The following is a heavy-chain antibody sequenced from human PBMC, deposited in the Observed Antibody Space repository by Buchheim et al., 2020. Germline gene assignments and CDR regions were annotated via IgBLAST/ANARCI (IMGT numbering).Heavy chain of an antibody. V-gene: IGHV4-30-2*01. J-gene: IGHJ3*02. CDR3: AREGHCSSASCYGNAFDI. CDR2: IYHSGST. D-gene: IGHD2-2*01. Sequence: QLQLQESGSGLVKPSQTLSLTCAVSGGSISSGGYSWSWIRQPPGKGLEWIGYIYHSGSTYYNPSLKSRVTMSVDRSKNQFSLKLKSVTAADTAVYYCAREGHCSSASCYGNAFDIWGQGT. CDR1: GGSISSGGYS.